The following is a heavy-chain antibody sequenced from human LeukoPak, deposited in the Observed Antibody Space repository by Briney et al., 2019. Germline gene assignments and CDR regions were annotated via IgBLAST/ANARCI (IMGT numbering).Heavy chain of an antibody. CDR2: IIPIFGTA. D-gene: IGHD2-15*01. V-gene: IGHV1-69*05. CDR3: ARAGRLEKDYYYYYMDV. Sequence: ASVKVSCKASGGTFSSYAISWVRQAPGQGLEWMGGIIPIFGTANYAQKFQGRVTITTDESTSTAYMELSSLRSEDMAVYYCARAGRLEKDYYYYYMDVWGKGTTVTVSS. CDR1: GGTFSSYA. J-gene: IGHJ6*03.